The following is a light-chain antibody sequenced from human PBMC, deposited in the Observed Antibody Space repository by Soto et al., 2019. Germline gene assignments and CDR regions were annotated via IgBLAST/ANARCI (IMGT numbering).Light chain of an antibody. J-gene: IGKJ4*01. CDR1: HSVFTN. CDR3: QQYNDWPLPT. Sequence: EIVMTQSPATLFVSPGERVTLSCRASHSVFTNLAWYQHKPCQAPRLLIYGASTRAAAIPARFSGSGSGTGFTLPISSLQSEDFAFYYCQQYNDWPLPTFGGGTKVEIK. CDR2: GAS. V-gene: IGKV3-15*01.